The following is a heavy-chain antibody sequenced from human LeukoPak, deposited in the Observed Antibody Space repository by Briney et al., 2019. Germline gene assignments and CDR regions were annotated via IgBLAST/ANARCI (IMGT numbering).Heavy chain of an antibody. D-gene: IGHD5-18*01. CDR1: GFTFSTYN. J-gene: IGHJ6*03. CDR2: ISGSSSYI. V-gene: IGHV3-21*01. Sequence: PGGSLRLSCAASGFTFSTYNMNWVRQAPGKGLEWVSSISGSSSYIYYADPVKGRFSISRDNAKNSLYLQMNSLRAEDTAVYYCARVAVPRYSYGYYYYYYMDVWGKGTTVTVSS. CDR3: ARVAVPRYSYGYYYYYYMDV.